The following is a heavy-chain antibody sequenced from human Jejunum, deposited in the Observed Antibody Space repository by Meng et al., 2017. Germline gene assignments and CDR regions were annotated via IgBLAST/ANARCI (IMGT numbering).Heavy chain of an antibody. J-gene: IGHJ5*02. CDR1: GGIFSTFA. V-gene: IGHV1-69*01. CDR2: IIPLYGTT. Sequence: GQVVHSGAGVKKPGSSVKVPCKASGGIFSTFAFHWVRQAPGQGLEWMGVIIPLYGTTKYAQQFQGRVTITADESTTTVYMEVGSLTSEDTAVYYCAKSITASYNWFDPWGQGALVTVSS. CDR3: AKSITASYNWFDP. D-gene: IGHD1-14*01.